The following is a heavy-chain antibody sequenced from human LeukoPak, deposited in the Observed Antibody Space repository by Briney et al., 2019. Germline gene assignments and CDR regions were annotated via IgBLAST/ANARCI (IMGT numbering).Heavy chain of an antibody. V-gene: IGHV3-30*14. J-gene: IGHJ4*02. Sequence: PGGSLRLSCAASGFTFSSYAMHWVRQAPGKGLEWVAVISYDGSNKYYADSVKGRFTTSRDNSKNTLYLQMNSLRAEDTAVYYCARKFSSGWYDWDDYWGQGTLVTVSS. CDR2: ISYDGSNK. CDR1: GFTFSSYA. D-gene: IGHD6-19*01. CDR3: ARKFSSGWYDWDDY.